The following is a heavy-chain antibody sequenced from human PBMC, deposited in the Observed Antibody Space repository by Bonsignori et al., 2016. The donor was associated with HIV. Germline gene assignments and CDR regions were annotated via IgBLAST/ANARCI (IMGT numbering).Heavy chain of an antibody. CDR3: AADKLLWFGELLSPPRFCFDY. Sequence: WVRQAPGQGLEWMGWMNPNSGNTGYAQKFQGRVTVTRNTSINTAYMELSSLRSEDTAVYYCAADKLLWFGELLSPPRFCFDYRGQGTLVTVSS. V-gene: IGHV1-8*01. D-gene: IGHD3-10*01. CDR2: MNPNSGNT. J-gene: IGHJ4*02.